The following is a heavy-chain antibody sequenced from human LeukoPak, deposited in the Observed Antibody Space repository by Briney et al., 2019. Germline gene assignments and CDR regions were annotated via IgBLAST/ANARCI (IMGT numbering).Heavy chain of an antibody. D-gene: IGHD3-22*01. Sequence: PGGSLRLSCAASGFTFSTYAMSWVRQAPGKGQEWVSSITSGGDRTFYADSVKDRFTISRDNSRNTLYLQMSRLRAEDTAVYYCAKDRPNYHESNGHYYRRDGDYWGQGTLVTVSS. CDR1: GFTFSTYA. CDR2: ITSGGDRT. CDR3: AKDRPNYHESNGHYYRRDGDY. J-gene: IGHJ4*02. V-gene: IGHV3-23*01.